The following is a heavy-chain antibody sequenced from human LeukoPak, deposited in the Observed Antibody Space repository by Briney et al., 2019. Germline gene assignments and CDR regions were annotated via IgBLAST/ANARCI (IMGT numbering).Heavy chain of an antibody. CDR3: ASIYYDYVWGSYRQYNWFDP. V-gene: IGHV4-34*01. Sequence: SETLSLTCAVYGGSFSGYYWSWIRQPPGKGLEWIGEINHSGSTNYNPSLKSRVTISVDTSKNQFSLKLSSVTAADAAVYYCASIYYDYVWGSYRQYNWFDPWGQGTLVTVYS. D-gene: IGHD3-16*02. J-gene: IGHJ5*02. CDR2: INHSGST. CDR1: GGSFSGYY.